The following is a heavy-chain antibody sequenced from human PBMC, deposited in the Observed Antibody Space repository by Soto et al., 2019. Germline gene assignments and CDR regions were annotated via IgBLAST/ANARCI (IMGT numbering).Heavy chain of an antibody. CDR2: IWYDGSNK. D-gene: IGHD3-9*01. V-gene: IGHV3-33*01. Sequence: PGGSLRLSCAASGFTFSSYGMHWVRQAPGKGLEWVAVIWYDGSNKYYADSVKGRFTISRDNSKNTLYLQMNSLRAEDTAVYYCAREGDILTGYPSSYYYYYYMDVWGKGTTVTVSS. CDR3: AREGDILTGYPSSYYYYYYMDV. CDR1: GFTFSSYG. J-gene: IGHJ6*03.